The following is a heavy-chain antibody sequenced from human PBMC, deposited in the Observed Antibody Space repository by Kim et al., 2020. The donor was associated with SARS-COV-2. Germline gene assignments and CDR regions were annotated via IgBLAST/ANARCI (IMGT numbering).Heavy chain of an antibody. CDR2: ISAYNGNT. CDR3: ARDLGITMVRGVIIVSFDY. V-gene: IGHV1-18*04. D-gene: IGHD3-10*01. CDR1: GYTFTSYG. J-gene: IGHJ4*02. Sequence: ASVKVSCKASGYTFTSYGISWVRQAPGQGLEWMGWISAYNGNTNYAQKLQGRVTMTTDTSTSTAYMELRSLRSDDTAVYYCARDLGITMVRGVIIVSFDYWGQGTLVTVSS.